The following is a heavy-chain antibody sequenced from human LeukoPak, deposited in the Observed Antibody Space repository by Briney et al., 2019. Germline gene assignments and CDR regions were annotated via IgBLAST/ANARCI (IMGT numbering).Heavy chain of an antibody. CDR1: GFTFVFFG. V-gene: IGHV3-7*01. Sequence: GGPWRFSGAASGFTFVFFGLSWVGKAPGKGLDGVANMKQDETEKYYVDSVKGRFTISRDNAKNSLYLQMNSLRAEDTAVYYCASGAHYSSSWSYLDYWGQGALVTVSS. CDR2: MKQDETEK. CDR3: ASGAHYSSSWSYLDY. D-gene: IGHD6-13*01. J-gene: IGHJ4*02.